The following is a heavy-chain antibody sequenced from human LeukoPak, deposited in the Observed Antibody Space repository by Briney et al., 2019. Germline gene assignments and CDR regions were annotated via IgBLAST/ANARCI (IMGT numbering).Heavy chain of an antibody. Sequence: PGGSLRLSCATSGFTFSNYALSWVRQAPGKGLEWVSSICSSGTTYYADSVKGRFTISRDNSKTTLYLQMNSLRAEDTATYYCARGSDGSCYSATGDWGQGTLVTASS. CDR2: ICSSGTT. V-gene: IGHV3-23*01. CDR1: GFTFSNYA. D-gene: IGHD2-15*01. J-gene: IGHJ4*02. CDR3: ARGSDGSCYSATGD.